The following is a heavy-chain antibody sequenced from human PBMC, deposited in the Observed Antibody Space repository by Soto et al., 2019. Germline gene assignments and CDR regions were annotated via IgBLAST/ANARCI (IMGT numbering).Heavy chain of an antibody. V-gene: IGHV3-33*01. CDR3: ARDYSRYYGMDV. D-gene: IGHD2-15*01. CDR2: IWYDGTNK. Sequence: ESGGGVVQPGGSLRLSCAASGFTFSNYGMHWVRLAPGEGLESVAVIWYDGTNKYYADSVKGRFTISRDNSKNTMYLQVNSLRAEDTAVYYCARDYSRYYGMDVWGQWTTVTVSS. CDR1: GFTFSNYG. J-gene: IGHJ6*02.